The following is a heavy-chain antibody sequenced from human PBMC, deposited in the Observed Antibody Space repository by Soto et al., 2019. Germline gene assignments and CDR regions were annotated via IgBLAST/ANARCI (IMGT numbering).Heavy chain of an antibody. CDR3: ARSSGVPTPELDY. J-gene: IGHJ4*02. CDR2: ISHDGTNR. V-gene: IGHV3-30-3*01. Sequence: GSLRLSCAASGFAFNIYAIHWVRQAPGKGLEWVAVISHDGTNRYYTDSVRGRFTISSDNSKHTVYLEMDSLRADDTAVYYCARSSGVPTPELDYWGQGTLVTVS. D-gene: IGHD3-3*01. CDR1: GFAFNIYA.